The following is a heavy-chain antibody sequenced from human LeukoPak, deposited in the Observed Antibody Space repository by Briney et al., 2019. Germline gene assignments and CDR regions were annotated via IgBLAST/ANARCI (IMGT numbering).Heavy chain of an antibody. J-gene: IGHJ4*02. V-gene: IGHV3-74*01. CDR3: ARDPGTAMGRALDY. D-gene: IGHD5-18*01. CDR1: GFTFSNYW. Sequence: GGSLRLSCAASGFTFSNYWMHWVRQAPGKGLVWVSRINSDESTTTYADSAKGRFTISRANAKNTLYLQMNSLRAEDTAVYYCARDPGTAMGRALDYWGQGTLVTVSS. CDR2: INSDESTT.